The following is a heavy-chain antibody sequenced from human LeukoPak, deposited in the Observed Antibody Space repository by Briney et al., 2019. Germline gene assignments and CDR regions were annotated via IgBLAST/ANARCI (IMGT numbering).Heavy chain of an antibody. Sequence: GGSLRPSCAASGFTFSTYSMNWVRQAPGKALDWFSSITGSSNFMSYADSVKGRFTISRDNARNSLYLQMNSLRAEDTAVYYCAGDFSQSRNSDYWGQGTLVTVSS. CDR3: AGDFSQSRNSDY. D-gene: IGHD4-23*01. CDR2: ITGSSNFM. CDR1: GFTFSTYS. V-gene: IGHV3-21*01. J-gene: IGHJ4*02.